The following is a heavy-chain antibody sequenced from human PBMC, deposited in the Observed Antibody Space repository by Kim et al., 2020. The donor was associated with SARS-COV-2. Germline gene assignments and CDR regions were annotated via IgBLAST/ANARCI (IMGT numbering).Heavy chain of an antibody. CDR3: ARDSSGWLASSFDY. D-gene: IGHD6-19*01. V-gene: IGHV1-18*01. Sequence: AQKRQGRVTMTTDTSTSTAYMELRSLRSDDTAVYYCARDSSGWLASSFDYWGQGTLVTVSS. J-gene: IGHJ4*02.